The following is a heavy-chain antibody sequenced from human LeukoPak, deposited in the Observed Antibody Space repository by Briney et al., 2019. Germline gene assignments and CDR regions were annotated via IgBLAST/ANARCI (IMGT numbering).Heavy chain of an antibody. J-gene: IGHJ4*02. CDR1: GYTFTSYD. V-gene: IGHV1-8*01. CDR3: ARRSDDYDSSAYYH. Sequence: EASVKASCKTSGYTFTSYDLNWVRQATGQGLEWMGWVNPNSGNTGYAQKFQGRVTMTMDPSISTAYMELSSLRSEDTAVYYCARRSDDYDSSAYYHWGQGTLVTVSS. CDR2: VNPNSGNT. D-gene: IGHD3-22*01.